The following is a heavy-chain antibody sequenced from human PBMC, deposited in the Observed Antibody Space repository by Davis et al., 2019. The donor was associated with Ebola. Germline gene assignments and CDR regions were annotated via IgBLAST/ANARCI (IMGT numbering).Heavy chain of an antibody. J-gene: IGHJ4*02. D-gene: IGHD6-19*01. CDR2: ISPSSSTI. CDR3: AQKGYSSDLFDS. CDR1: GFTFSSYG. V-gene: IGHV3-48*02. Sequence: PGGPLTLSCAVPGFTFSSYGMNWVRQAPGKGLEWLSYISPSSSTIYYADSVKGRFNISRDNAKNSLYLQMTSLRDDDTAVYFCAQKGYSSDLFDSWGQGTLVTVSS.